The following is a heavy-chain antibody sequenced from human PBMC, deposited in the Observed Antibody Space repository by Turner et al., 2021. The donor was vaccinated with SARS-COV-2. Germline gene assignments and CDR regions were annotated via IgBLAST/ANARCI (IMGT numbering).Heavy chain of an antibody. V-gene: IGHV3-33*01. J-gene: IGHJ3*02. CDR3: ARDHYYDSSGYTLDAFDI. D-gene: IGHD3-22*01. CDR2: IWYDGSNK. Sequence: QVQLVESGGGVVQPGRSLSLSCAASGFTFSRYGMHWVRQAPGKGLEWVAVIWYDGSNKCYADSVKGRFTISRDISKNTLYLQMNSLRAEDTAVYYCARDHYYDSSGYTLDAFDIWGQGTMVTISS. CDR1: GFTFSRYG.